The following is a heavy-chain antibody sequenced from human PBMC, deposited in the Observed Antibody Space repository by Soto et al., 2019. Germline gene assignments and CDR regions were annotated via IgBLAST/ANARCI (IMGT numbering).Heavy chain of an antibody. CDR2: VRNKINSYTT. CDR3: SRAGILTTPYYTDY. CDR1: GFTFSDYY. D-gene: IGHD2-21*01. Sequence: EVQLVESGGGLVQPEGSLRLSCTASGFTFSDYYMDWFRQAPGKGLEWVGRVRNKINSYTTEYAASVKGRFTVSRDDSRNSLYLQMNILKTVATAMYYCSRAGILTTPYYTDYWGLGTLVTVSS. V-gene: IGHV3-72*01. J-gene: IGHJ4*02.